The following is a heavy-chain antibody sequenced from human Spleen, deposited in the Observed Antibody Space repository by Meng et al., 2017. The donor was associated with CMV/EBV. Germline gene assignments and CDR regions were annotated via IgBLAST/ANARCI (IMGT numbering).Heavy chain of an antibody. CDR1: GFTFSDYY. CDR2: FSSSSTI. J-gene: IGHJ4*02. D-gene: IGHD1/OR15-1a*01. V-gene: IGHV3-69-1*01. Sequence: GESLRLSCATSGFTFSDYYMNWVRQAPGKGLEWLSSFSSSSTIYCADSVKGRFTISRDNAKNSLYLQMNSLRAEDTAVYYCARFSRNNLYFFDYWGQGTLVTVSS. CDR3: ARFSRNNLYFFDY.